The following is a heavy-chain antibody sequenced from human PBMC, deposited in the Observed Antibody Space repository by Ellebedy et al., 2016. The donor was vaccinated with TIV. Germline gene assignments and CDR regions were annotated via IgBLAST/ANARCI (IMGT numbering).Heavy chain of an antibody. V-gene: IGHV7-4-1*02. CDR2: INTGTGNP. D-gene: IGHD3-9*01. J-gene: IGHJ4*02. CDR3: ARISQFSNDNF. CDR1: GYTFTAYA. Sequence: AASVKVSCKASGYTFTAYAMTWVRQAPGQGLEWMGWINTGTGNPTYAQDFTGRFVFSFDTSVNTAYLQINSLKAEDTAVYYCARISQFSNDNFWGQGTLVTVSS.